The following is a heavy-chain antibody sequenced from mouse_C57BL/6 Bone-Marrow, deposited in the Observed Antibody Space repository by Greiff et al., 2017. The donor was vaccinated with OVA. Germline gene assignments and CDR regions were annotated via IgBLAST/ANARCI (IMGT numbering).Heavy chain of an antibody. Sequence: VHVKQSGAELVKPGASVKLSCTASGFNIKDYYMHWVKQRTEQGLEWIGRIDPEDGETKYAPKFQGKATITADTSSNTAYLQLSSLTSEDTAVYYCALIYYDYDGYFDYWGQGTTLTVSS. CDR3: ALIYYDYDGYFDY. D-gene: IGHD2-4*01. J-gene: IGHJ2*01. V-gene: IGHV14-2*01. CDR2: IDPEDGET. CDR1: GFNIKDYY.